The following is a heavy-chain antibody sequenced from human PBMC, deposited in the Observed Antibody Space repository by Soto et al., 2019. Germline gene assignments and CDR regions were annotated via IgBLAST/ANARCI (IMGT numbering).Heavy chain of an antibody. CDR1: GFTVSSNY. CDR3: ARVFGSDATGYYGMDV. CDR2: IYSGGAI. J-gene: IGHJ6*02. Sequence: EVQVVESGGGLVQPGGSLRLSCAASGFTVSSNYMSWVRQTPGKGLEWVSLIYSGGAIVYADSVMGRFTASRDNSRNTLYLQMNSLRAEDTAVYFCARVFGSDATGYYGMDVWGQGTTVTVSS. V-gene: IGHV3-66*01. D-gene: IGHD3-10*01.